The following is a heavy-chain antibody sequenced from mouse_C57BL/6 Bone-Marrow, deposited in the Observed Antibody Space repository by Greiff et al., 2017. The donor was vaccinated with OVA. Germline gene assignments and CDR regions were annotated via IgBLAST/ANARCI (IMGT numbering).Heavy chain of an antibody. J-gene: IGHJ1*03. CDR3: ARINYWDFDV. Sequence: EVQLVESGRGLVKPGGSLTLSCAVSGFSFTDYGMYWFRQAPEKGLQWVAYISSCSSTIYYAATVKGRFTISRDNAKNTLFLQMTSRRSEETAMYYYARINYWDFDVWGTGTTVTVSS. CDR2: ISSCSSTI. V-gene: IGHV5-17*01. CDR1: GFSFTDYG.